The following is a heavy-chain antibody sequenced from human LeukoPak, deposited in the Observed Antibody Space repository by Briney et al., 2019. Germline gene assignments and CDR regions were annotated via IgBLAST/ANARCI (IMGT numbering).Heavy chain of an antibody. CDR1: GGSIRSSSYF. D-gene: IGHD3-16*01. J-gene: IGHJ4*02. CDR3: ARDLHWESCDRSTCSGLYYFDY. V-gene: IGHV4-39*02. Sequence: SGTLSLTCSVSGGSIRSSSYFWAWIRQPPGKGLEWIGNIYYTGSTYSNVPLRSRVAISVDTSKNQFSLRLSSVTAADTAVYYCARDLHWESCDRSTCSGLYYFDYWGQGTLVTVSP. CDR2: IYYTGST.